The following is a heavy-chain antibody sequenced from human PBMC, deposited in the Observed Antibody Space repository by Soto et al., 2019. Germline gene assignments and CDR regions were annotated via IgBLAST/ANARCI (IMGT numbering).Heavy chain of an antibody. CDR3: TRGLFSGSSYSGSWYYFDS. CDR1: GGSISSSNW. CDR2: IYHSGST. J-gene: IGHJ4*02. D-gene: IGHD1-26*01. V-gene: IGHV4-4*02. Sequence: SETLSLTCAVSGGSISSSNWWSWVRQPPGKGLEWIGEIYHSGSTNYNPSLKSRVTISVDKSNNKFSLELSSVTAADTAVYYCTRGLFSGSSYSGSWYYFDSWGQGTMVTVSS.